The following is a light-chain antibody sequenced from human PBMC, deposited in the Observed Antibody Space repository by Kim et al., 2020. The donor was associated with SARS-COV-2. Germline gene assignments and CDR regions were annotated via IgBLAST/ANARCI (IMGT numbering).Light chain of an antibody. CDR3: QQYAYWRA. J-gene: IGKJ5*01. CDR2: GAS. CDR1: QSNSSS. V-gene: IGKV3-15*01. Sequence: SPTPGDSATLSCKASQSNSSSLAWYQQKPGQAPRHLIYGASARATGIPARFSGSGSGTEFTLTISNLQSEDFAVYYCQQYAYWRAFGQGTRLEIK.